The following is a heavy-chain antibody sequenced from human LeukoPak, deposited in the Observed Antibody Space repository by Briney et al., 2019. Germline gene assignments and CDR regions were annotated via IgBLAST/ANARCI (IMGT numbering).Heavy chain of an antibody. Sequence: TSETLSLTCTVSGGSVSSGSYYWSWIRQPPGKGLVWIGYIYYSGSTNYNPSLKSRVTISVDTSKNQFSLKLSSVTAADTAVYYCARMYSSSWSYPFDYWGQGTLVTVS. CDR2: IYYSGST. CDR3: ARMYSSSWSYPFDY. D-gene: IGHD6-13*01. CDR1: GGSVSSGSYY. J-gene: IGHJ4*02. V-gene: IGHV4-61*01.